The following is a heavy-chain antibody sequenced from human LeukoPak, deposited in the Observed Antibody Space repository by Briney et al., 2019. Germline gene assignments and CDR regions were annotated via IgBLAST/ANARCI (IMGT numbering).Heavy chain of an antibody. J-gene: IGHJ4*02. CDR1: GFTFSSYS. CDR2: ISSSSSYI. Sequence: KPGGSLRLSCAASGFTFSSYSMNWVRQAPGKGLEWVSSISSSSSYIYYADSAKGRFTISRDNAKNSLYLQMNSLRAEDTAVYYCARAPSDGPGADWGQGTLVTVSS. CDR3: ARAPSDGPGAD. D-gene: IGHD5-24*01. V-gene: IGHV3-21*01.